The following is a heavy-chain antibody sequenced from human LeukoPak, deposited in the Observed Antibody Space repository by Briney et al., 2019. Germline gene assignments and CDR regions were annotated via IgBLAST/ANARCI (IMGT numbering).Heavy chain of an antibody. D-gene: IGHD3-22*01. V-gene: IGHV3-23*01. CDR1: GFTFSSYA. J-gene: IGHJ4*02. CDR2: ISGSGGST. CDR3: AKDRGYYDNSGYYFDY. Sequence: PGGSLRLSCAASGFTFSSYAMSWVRQAPGKGLEWVSAISGSGGSTYYADSVKGRFTISRDNSKNTLYLQMNSLRAEDTAVYYCAKDRGYYDNSGYYFDYWGQGTLVTVSS.